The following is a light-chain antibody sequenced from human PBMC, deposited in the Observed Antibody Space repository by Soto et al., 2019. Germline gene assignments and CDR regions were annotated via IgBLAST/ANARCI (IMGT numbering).Light chain of an antibody. V-gene: IGLV2-23*01. Sequence: QSALTQPASVSGSPGQSITISCTETSSDVGSYNLVSWHQQHPGKAPKLMIYEGSKRPSGVSNRFSGSKSGNTASLTISGLQAEDEADYYCCSYEISGAVVFGGGTKVTVL. CDR2: EGS. CDR3: CSYEISGAVV. CDR1: SSDVGSYNL. J-gene: IGLJ2*01.